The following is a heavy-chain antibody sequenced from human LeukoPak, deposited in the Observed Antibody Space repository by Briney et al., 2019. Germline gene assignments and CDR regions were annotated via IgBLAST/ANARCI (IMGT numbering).Heavy chain of an antibody. D-gene: IGHD5-18*01. CDR2: INPKSGDT. CDR3: ARDLGGYNYGYDFYMDV. V-gene: IGHV1-2*02. Sequence: VSVSLSCKALGYIFTGYYIHWVRQAPGQGLEWMGWINPKSGDTMYAQNFQGRLTMTRDTSISTTYMELRRLRSDDTAVFYCARDLGGYNYGYDFYMDVWGKGATVT. J-gene: IGHJ6*03. CDR1: GYIFTGYY.